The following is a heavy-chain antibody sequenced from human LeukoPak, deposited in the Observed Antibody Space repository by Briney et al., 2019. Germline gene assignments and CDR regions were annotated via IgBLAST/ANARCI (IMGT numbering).Heavy chain of an antibody. CDR3: AKDRSTLRTFNDY. J-gene: IGHJ4*02. Sequence: GGSLRLSCAASGFTFGNHAMNWVRQAPGKGLEWVSAISGSGDSIYYTDAVKGRFTISRDNSTNTLYLQMNSLRAEDTAVYYCAKDRSTLRTFNDYWGQGTLVTVSS. D-gene: IGHD3-3*01. CDR1: GFTFGNHA. V-gene: IGHV3-23*01. CDR2: ISGSGDSI.